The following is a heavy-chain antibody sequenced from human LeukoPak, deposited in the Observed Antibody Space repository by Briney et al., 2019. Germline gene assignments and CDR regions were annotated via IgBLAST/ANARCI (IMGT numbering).Heavy chain of an antibody. Sequence: GGSLRLSCAASGFTFSSYAMHWVRQAPGKGLEWVAVISYDGSNKYYADSVKGRFTISRDNSKNTLYLQMNSLRAEDTAVYYCARDSWFGELSASSYWGQGTLVTVSS. CDR3: ARDSWFGELSASSY. CDR2: ISYDGSNK. V-gene: IGHV3-30*04. D-gene: IGHD3-10*01. CDR1: GFTFSSYA. J-gene: IGHJ4*02.